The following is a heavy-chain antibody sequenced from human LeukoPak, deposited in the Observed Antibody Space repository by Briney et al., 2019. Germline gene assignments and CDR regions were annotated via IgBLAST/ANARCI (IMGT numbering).Heavy chain of an antibody. V-gene: IGHV3-7*01. CDR1: GFTFSSNW. D-gene: IGHD6-13*01. CDR2: IKPDGSAE. J-gene: IGHJ4*02. Sequence: GGSLRLSCATSGFTFSSNWMSWVRHVPGRGLDWVANIKPDGSAEYYAASVKGRFTVSRDNAKNSLYLQMNSLRVEDTAVYYCARANNSSRHNWGQGTLVTVSS. CDR3: ARANNSSRHN.